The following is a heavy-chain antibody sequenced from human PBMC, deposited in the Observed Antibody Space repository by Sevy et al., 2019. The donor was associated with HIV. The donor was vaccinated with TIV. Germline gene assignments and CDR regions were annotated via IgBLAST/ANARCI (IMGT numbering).Heavy chain of an antibody. CDR1: GFTVSSNY. V-gene: IGHV3-53*01. CDR2: IYSGGST. J-gene: IGHJ1*01. CDR3: AREPAAVDSEYFQH. D-gene: IGHD6-13*01. Sequence: GGSLRLSCAASGFTVSSNYMSWVRQAPGKGLEWVSVIYSGGSTYYADSVKGRFTISRDNSKNTLYLQMNSLRAEDTAVYYCAREPAAVDSEYFQHWGQGTLVTVSS.